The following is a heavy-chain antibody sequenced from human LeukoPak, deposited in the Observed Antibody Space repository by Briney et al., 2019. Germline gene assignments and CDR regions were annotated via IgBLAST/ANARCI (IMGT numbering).Heavy chain of an antibody. CDR1: GGSISSYY. D-gene: IGHD6-6*01. V-gene: IGHV4-59*01. CDR3: ARYSTSSHFFDY. Sequence: SETLSLTCSVSGGSISSYYWSWIRQPPGKGLEWIGYIHYSGSTNYNPSLKSRVTISVDTSKNQLSLKLSSVTAADTAIYFCARYSTSSHFFDYWGQGTLVTVSS. CDR2: IHYSGST. J-gene: IGHJ4*02.